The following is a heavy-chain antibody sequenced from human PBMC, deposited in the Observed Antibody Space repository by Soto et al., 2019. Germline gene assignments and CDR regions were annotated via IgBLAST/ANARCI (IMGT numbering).Heavy chain of an antibody. CDR2: IWYDGSNK. CDR1: GFTFSSYG. Sequence: QVQLVESGGGVVQPGRSLRLSCAASGFTFSSYGMHWVRQAPGKGLEWVAVIWYDGSNKYYADSVKGRFTISRDNSKNTLYLQMNSLRAEDTAVYYCARVLSSRIQLWWEYYYYYMDVWGKGTTVTVSS. V-gene: IGHV3-33*01. CDR3: ARVLSSRIQLWWEYYYYYMDV. D-gene: IGHD5-18*01. J-gene: IGHJ6*03.